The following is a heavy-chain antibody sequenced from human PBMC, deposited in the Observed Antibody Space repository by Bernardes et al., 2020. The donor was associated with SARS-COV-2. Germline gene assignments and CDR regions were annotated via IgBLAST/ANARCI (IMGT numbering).Heavy chain of an antibody. CDR1: GFDFSDYW. CDR3: VRSAGMDV. Sequence: GGSLGLSCAGSGFDFSDYWMTWVRQAPGKGLEWVANIKRDGSETYYVDSVKGRFTISRDNAKNLVFLQMNSLRAEDTAVFYCVRSAGMDVWGQGTMVTVSS. V-gene: IGHV3-7*03. J-gene: IGHJ6*02. CDR2: IKRDGSET.